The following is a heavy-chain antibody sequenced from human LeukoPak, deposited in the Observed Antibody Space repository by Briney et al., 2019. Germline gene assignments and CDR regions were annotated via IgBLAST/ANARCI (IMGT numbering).Heavy chain of an antibody. CDR1: GGSFSGYY. J-gene: IGHJ4*02. CDR3: ARGRGPGVVVPAAILSDRPHREFDY. V-gene: IGHV4-34*01. D-gene: IGHD2-2*02. Sequence: SETLSLTCAVYGGSFSGYYWSWIRQPPGKGLEWIGEINHSGSTNYNPSLKSRVTISVDTSKNQFSLKLSSVTAADTAVYYCARGRGPGVVVPAAILSDRPHREFDYWGQGTLVTVSS. CDR2: INHSGST.